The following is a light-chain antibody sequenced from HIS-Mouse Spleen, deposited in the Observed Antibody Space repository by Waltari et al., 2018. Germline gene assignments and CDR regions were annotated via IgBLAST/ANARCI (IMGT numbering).Light chain of an antibody. CDR3: YSTDSSGNHRRV. J-gene: IGLJ3*02. CDR2: EDS. Sequence: SYELTQPPSVSVSPGQTARLTCSGDAFPTKYTHWYQQKSGQAPVLVIYEDSKRPSGIPERFSGSSSGTMATLTISGAQVEDEADYYCYSTDSSGNHRRVFGGGTKLTVL. CDR1: AFPTKY. V-gene: IGLV3-10*01.